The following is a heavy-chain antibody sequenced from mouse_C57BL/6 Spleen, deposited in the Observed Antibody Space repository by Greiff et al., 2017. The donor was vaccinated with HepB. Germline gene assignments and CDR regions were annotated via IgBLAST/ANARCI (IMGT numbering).Heavy chain of an antibody. D-gene: IGHD1-1*02. Sequence: EVQGVESGGGLVKPGGSLKLSCAASGFTFSSYAMSWVRQTPEKRLEWVATISDGGSYTYYPDNVKGRFTISRDNAKNNLYLQMSHLKSEDTAMYYCAREGSYRFDYWGQGTTLTVSS. CDR3: AREGSYRFDY. J-gene: IGHJ2*01. CDR1: GFTFSSYA. V-gene: IGHV5-4*01. CDR2: ISDGGSYT.